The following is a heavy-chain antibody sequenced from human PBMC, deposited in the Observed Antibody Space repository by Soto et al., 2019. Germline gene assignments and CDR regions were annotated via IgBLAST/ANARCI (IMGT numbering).Heavy chain of an antibody. CDR1: GGSISSYY. J-gene: IGHJ4*02. CDR2: IYYSGST. V-gene: IGHV4-59*01. Sequence: SETLSLTCTVSGGSISSYYWSWIRQPPGKGLEWIGYIYYSGSTNYNPSLKSRVTISVDTSKNQFSLKLSSVTAADTAVYYCGRVRLAAAAILFDYWGQGTLVTVSS. D-gene: IGHD6-13*01. CDR3: GRVRLAAAAILFDY.